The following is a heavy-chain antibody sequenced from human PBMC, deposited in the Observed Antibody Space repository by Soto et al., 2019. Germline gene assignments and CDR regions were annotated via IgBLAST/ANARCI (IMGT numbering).Heavy chain of an antibody. CDR1: GGTFSSYA. V-gene: IGHV1-69*13. CDR3: ARELRSGYYLDYYCYGMDV. CDR2: IIPIFGTA. J-gene: IGHJ6*02. Sequence: SVKVSCKASGGTFSSYAISWVRQAPGQGLEWMGGIIPIFGTANYAQKFQGRVTITADESTSTAYMELSSLRSDDTAVYYCARELRSGYYLDYYCYGMDVWGQGTTVTVSS. D-gene: IGHD3-22*01.